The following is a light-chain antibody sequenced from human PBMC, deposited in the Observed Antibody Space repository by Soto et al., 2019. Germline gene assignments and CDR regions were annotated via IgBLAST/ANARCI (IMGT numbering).Light chain of an antibody. CDR3: QQFAGAVT. V-gene: IGKV3-20*01. Sequence: EILLMHAPGPLSLSPGERAARSCRASQSVSSSYLAWYQQKPGQAPRLLIYDASSRATGIPDRFSGSGSGTDFTLTISRLEPEDFSVYYCQQFAGAVTFGGGTKVDIK. CDR2: DAS. J-gene: IGKJ4*01. CDR1: QSVSSSY.